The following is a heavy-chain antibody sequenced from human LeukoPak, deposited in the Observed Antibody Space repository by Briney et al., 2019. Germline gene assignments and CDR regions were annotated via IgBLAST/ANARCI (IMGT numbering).Heavy chain of an antibody. Sequence: KPSETLSLTCTVSGYSISSGYYWGWIRQPPGKGLEWIGSIYYSGSTYYNPSLKSRVTISVDTSKNQFSLKLSSVTAADTAVYYCARVMGSKIDYWGQGTLVTVSS. J-gene: IGHJ4*02. D-gene: IGHD3-10*01. V-gene: IGHV4-38-2*02. CDR3: ARVMGSKIDY. CDR2: IYYSGST. CDR1: GYSISSGYY.